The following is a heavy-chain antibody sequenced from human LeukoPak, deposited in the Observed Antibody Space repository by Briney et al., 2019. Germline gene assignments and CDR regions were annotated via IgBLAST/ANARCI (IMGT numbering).Heavy chain of an antibody. CDR1: GYTFASYY. CDR3: ARGMVRGVIHGSFDY. V-gene: IGHV1-46*01. J-gene: IGHJ4*02. CDR2: INPSGGSA. D-gene: IGHD3-10*01. Sequence: ASVKVSCNTSGYTFASYYIHWVRQAPGQGPEWMGIINPSGGSAGYAQNFQGRVTMTRDTSTSTVYMELSSLRSEDTAVYYCARGMVRGVIHGSFDYWGQGTPVTVSS.